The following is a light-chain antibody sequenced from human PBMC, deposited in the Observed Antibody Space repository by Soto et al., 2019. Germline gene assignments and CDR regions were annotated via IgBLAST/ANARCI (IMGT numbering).Light chain of an antibody. CDR1: RGRIASNY. Sequence: NFLLTQPHSVSESPGKTVTISCTRSRGRIASNYVQWYQQRPGSAPTTVIYEDNQRPSGVPDRFSGSIDSSSNSASLTIAGLKTEDEADYYCQSYDSSNQRVFGGGTQLTVL. CDR2: EDN. J-gene: IGLJ2*01. CDR3: QSYDSSNQRV. V-gene: IGLV6-57*04.